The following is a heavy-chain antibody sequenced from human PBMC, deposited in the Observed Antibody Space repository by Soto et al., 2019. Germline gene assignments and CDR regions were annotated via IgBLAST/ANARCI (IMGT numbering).Heavy chain of an antibody. CDR3: ARSTGWLRYFDY. V-gene: IGHV4-34*01. CDR1: GGSFSGYY. D-gene: IGHD5-12*01. CDR2: INHSGST. J-gene: IGHJ4*02. Sequence: QVQLQQWGAGLLKPSETLSLTCAVYGGSFSGYYWSWIRQPPGKGLEWIGEINHSGSTNYNPSLKIRVTKSVDTSQNQYSLRLSSVTAADTAVYYCARSTGWLRYFDYWGQGTLVTVSS.